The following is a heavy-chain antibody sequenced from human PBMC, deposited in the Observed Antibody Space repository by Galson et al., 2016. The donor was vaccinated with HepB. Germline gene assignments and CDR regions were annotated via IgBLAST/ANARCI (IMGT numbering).Heavy chain of an antibody. Sequence: ETLSLTCTVSGGSVISSDFYWGWIRQPPGKGLEWIGSIYYTGSAYYNPSLKSRVTLSVDTSKNQFSLKVTSVTAADTAVYYCAGPGMGSYRHWGQGTLVTVPS. V-gene: IGHV4-39*01. CDR2: IYYTGSA. CDR3: AGPGMGSYRH. CDR1: GGSVISSDFY. J-gene: IGHJ4*02. D-gene: IGHD3-16*02.